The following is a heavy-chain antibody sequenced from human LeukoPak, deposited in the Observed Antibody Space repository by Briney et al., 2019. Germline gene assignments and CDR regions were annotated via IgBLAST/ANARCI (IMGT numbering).Heavy chain of an antibody. CDR2: ISSSGSTI. Sequence: PGGSLRLSCAASGFTFSSYEMNWVRQAPGKGLEWVSYISSSGSTIYYADSVKGRFTISRDNAKNSLYLQMNSLRAEDTAVYYRARDRDSSGYGFDYWGPGTLVNVSS. J-gene: IGHJ4*02. D-gene: IGHD3-22*01. CDR1: GFTFSSYE. CDR3: ARDRDSSGYGFDY. V-gene: IGHV3-48*03.